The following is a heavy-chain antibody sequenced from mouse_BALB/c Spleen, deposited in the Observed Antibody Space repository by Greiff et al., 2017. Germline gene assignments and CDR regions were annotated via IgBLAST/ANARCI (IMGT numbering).Heavy chain of an antibody. CDR3: ARSHYGNTWFAY. V-gene: IGHV5-17*02. D-gene: IGHD2-1*01. J-gene: IGHJ3*01. CDR2: ISSGSSTI. Sequence: EVKLMESGGGLVQPGGSRKLSCAASGFTFSSFGMHWVRQAPEKGLEWVAYISSGSSTIYYADTVKGRFTISRDNPKNTLFLQMTSLRSEDTAMYYCARSHYGNTWFAYWGQGTLVTVSA. CDR1: GFTFSSFG.